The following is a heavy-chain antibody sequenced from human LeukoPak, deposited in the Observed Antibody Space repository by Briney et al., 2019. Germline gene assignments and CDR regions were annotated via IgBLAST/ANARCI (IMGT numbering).Heavy chain of an antibody. J-gene: IGHJ4*02. V-gene: IGHV1-2*04. Sequence: ASVKVSCKASGYTFTGYYVHWVRQAPGQGLEWMGWINPNSGGTNYAQKFQGWVTMTRDTSISTAYMELSRLRSDDTAVYYCAVIAAAAGIFRYWGQGTLVTVSS. D-gene: IGHD6-13*01. CDR1: GYTFTGYY. CDR3: AVIAAAAGIFRY. CDR2: INPNSGGT.